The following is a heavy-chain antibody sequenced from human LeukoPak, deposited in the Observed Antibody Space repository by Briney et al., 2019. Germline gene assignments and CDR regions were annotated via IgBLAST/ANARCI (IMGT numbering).Heavy chain of an antibody. V-gene: IGHV3-30*02. Sequence: GGSLRVSCAASGFTFRSYGMHWVRQAPGKGLEWVAFIRCDGTNKYQADSVKGRFTISRDNSKNTLYLQMNSLRAEDTAVYYCAKDRDYSNFVHYFFDYWGQGTLVTVSS. CDR1: GFTFRSYG. CDR3: AKDRDYSNFVHYFFDY. J-gene: IGHJ4*02. CDR2: IRCDGTNK. D-gene: IGHD4-11*01.